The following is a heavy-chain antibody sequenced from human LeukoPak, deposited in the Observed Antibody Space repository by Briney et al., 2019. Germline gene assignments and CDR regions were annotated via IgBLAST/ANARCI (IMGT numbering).Heavy chain of an antibody. CDR3: ARDRVAISGSDFDYYYYYMDV. D-gene: IGHD3-10*01. CDR2: VYVSGST. CDR1: GGSIYSYY. J-gene: IGHJ6*03. Sequence: SETLSLTCTVSGGSIYSYYWSWIRQPAGRVLEWIGRVYVSGSTDYNPSLKSRVTMSVDTSKNQFSLKLSSVTAADTAVYYCARDRVAISGSDFDYYYYYMDVWGKGTPVTVSS. V-gene: IGHV4-4*07.